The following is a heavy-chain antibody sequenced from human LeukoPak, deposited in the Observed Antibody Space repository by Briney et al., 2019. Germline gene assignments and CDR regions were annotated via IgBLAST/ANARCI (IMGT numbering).Heavy chain of an antibody. J-gene: IGHJ4*02. CDR2: IIGSGGST. V-gene: IGHV3-23*01. D-gene: IGHD3-16*02. CDR3: AKQKPYDYVWGSYRYTEHTPFDY. Sequence: GGSLRLSGAASGFTFSTYALSWFGQAPGKGLEWVSAIIGSGGSTYYADSVKGRFTISRDNSKSTLYLQMNSLRAEDTAVYYCAKQKPYDYVWGSYRYTEHTPFDYWGQGTLVTVSS. CDR1: GFTFSTYA.